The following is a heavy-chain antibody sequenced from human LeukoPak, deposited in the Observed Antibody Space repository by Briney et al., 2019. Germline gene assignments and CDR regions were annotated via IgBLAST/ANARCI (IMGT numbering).Heavy chain of an antibody. D-gene: IGHD3-22*01. CDR3: ARRNYYDSKYGMDV. CDR1: GGSISSYY. Sequence: SETLSLTCTVSGGSISSYYWGWIRQPPGKGLEWIGSIYYSGSTYYNPSLKSRVTISVDTSKNQFSLKLSSVTAADTAVYYCARRNYYDSKYGMDVWGQGTTVTVSS. CDR2: IYYSGST. V-gene: IGHV4-39*07. J-gene: IGHJ6*02.